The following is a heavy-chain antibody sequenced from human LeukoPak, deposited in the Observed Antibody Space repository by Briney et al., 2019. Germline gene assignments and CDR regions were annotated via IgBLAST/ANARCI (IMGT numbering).Heavy chain of an antibody. CDR1: GFTFSSYE. J-gene: IGHJ4*02. D-gene: IGHD1-26*01. CDR2: ISSSGSTI. V-gene: IGHV3-48*03. CDR3: AREDSGSYWSADY. Sequence: GGSLRLSCAASGFTFSSYEMNWVRQAPGKGLEWVSYISSSGSTIYYADSVKGRFTISRDNAKNSLYLQMNSLRAEDTALYYCAREDSGSYWSADYWGPGTLVTVSS.